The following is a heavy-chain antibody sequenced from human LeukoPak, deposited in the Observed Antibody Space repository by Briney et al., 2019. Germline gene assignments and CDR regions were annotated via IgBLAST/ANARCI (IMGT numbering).Heavy chain of an antibody. CDR2: IKQDGSEG. CDR1: GFTYTNYW. Sequence: GGSLRLSCAASGFTYTNYWVSWFRQAPGQGLEWVASIKQDGSEGYYVDSVKGRFTIFRDNAKDSLFLQLSSLRVEDTAVYYCARGSMHVYHLYTDYWGQGTLVTVSS. CDR3: ARGSMHVYHLYTDY. V-gene: IGHV3-7*01. D-gene: IGHD3-16*01. J-gene: IGHJ4*02.